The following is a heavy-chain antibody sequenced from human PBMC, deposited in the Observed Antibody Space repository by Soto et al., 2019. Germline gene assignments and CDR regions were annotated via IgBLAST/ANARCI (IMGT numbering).Heavy chain of an antibody. CDR2: MHYSGSS. Sequence: QVQLQESGPGLVKPSETLSLSCIVSGGSISSYFWSWIRQPPGKGLEWIGYMHYSGSSNYNPSLKSRVTISVDTSKKQFSLKLCSVTAADTAVYYCARHVFPSNRVFDYWGPGTLVTVSS. J-gene: IGHJ4*02. V-gene: IGHV4-59*08. CDR3: ARHVFPSNRVFDY. CDR1: GGSISSYF.